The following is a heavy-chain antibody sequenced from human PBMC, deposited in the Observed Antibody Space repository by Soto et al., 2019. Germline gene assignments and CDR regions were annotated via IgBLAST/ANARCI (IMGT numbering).Heavy chain of an antibody. CDR3: VRRPGCSTTTCYRELDY. D-gene: IGHD2-2*01. V-gene: IGHV5-51*01. CDR2: IYPGDSDT. Sequence: GESLKISCKGSGYTFTTYWIGWVRQMPGKGLEWMGVIYPGDSDTIYSPSFQGQVTLSADKSISTAYLQWRSLQTSDTAMYYCVRRPGCSTTTCYRELDYWGQGALVTVSS. CDR1: GYTFTTYW. J-gene: IGHJ4*02.